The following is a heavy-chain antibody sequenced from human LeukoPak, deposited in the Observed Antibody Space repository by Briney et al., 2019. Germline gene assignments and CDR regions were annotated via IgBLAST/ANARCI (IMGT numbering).Heavy chain of an antibody. J-gene: IGHJ4*02. Sequence: SETLSLTCTVSGGSISSYYWSWIRQPPGKGLEWIGYIYYSGSTNYNPSLKSRVTISVDTSKNQFSLKLSSVTAADTAVYCCARGYSSGWYGYYFDYWGQGTLVTVSS. CDR2: IYYSGST. V-gene: IGHV4-59*01. CDR3: ARGYSSGWYGYYFDY. D-gene: IGHD6-19*01. CDR1: GGSISSYY.